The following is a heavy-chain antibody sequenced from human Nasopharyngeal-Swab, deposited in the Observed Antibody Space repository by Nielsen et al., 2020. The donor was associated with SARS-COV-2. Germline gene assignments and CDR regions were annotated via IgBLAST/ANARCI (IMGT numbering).Heavy chain of an antibody. CDR3: ARAYPTFDI. Sequence: GEALKLSCKVSGYCFISYWIGWLRQLHGKCLELVGVIYPGDSDIRYSPSFQGQLTISVDKSIDTAYLQWDSLEASDTAMYYCARAYPTFDILGQGTLVTVSS. V-gene: IGHV5-51*01. CDR2: IYPGDSDI. CDR1: GYCFISYW. J-gene: IGHJ4*02.